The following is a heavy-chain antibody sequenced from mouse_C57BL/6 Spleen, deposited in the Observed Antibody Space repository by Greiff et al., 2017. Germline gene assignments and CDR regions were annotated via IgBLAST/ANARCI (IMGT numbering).Heavy chain of an antibody. J-gene: IGHJ4*01. CDR1: GFNIKDYY. D-gene: IGHD1-1*01. CDR2: IDPEDGDT. V-gene: IGHV14-1*01. Sequence: EVQLQQSGAELVRPGASVKLSCTASGFNIKDYYMHWVKQRPEQGLEWIGRIDPEDGDTEYAPKFQGKATMTADTSSNTAYLQLSSLTSEDTAVYYCTRTGTFIGYAMDYWGQGTSVTVSS. CDR3: TRTGTFIGYAMDY.